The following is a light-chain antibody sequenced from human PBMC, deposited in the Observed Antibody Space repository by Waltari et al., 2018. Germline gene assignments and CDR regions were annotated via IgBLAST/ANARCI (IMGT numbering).Light chain of an antibody. V-gene: IGKV4-1*01. CDR1: ESVLHSPNNKNH. Sequence: DIVMTQSPESLAVSLCERATINCKSSESVLHSPNNKNHLAWYQQKPGQPPKLLIYWASTRKSGVPDRFSGSGSETDFTLTVSSLQAEDVALYYCQQYYNTPLTFGGGTKVEIK. CDR3: QQYYNTPLT. CDR2: WAS. J-gene: IGKJ4*01.